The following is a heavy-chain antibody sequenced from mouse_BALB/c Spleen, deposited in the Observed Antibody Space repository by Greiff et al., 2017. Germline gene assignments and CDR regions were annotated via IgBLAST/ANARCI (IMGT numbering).Heavy chain of an antibody. J-gene: IGHJ2*01. CDR3: ASTTVVAFDY. CDR1: GYAFSSYW. D-gene: IGHD1-1*01. CDR2: IYPGDGDT. V-gene: IGHV1-80*01. Sequence: VQLQESGAELVRPGSSVKISCKASGYAFSSYWMNWVKQRPGQGLEWIGQIYPGDGDTNYNGKFKGKATLTADKSSSTAYMQLSSLTSEDSAVYFCASTTVVAFDYWGQGTTLTVSS.